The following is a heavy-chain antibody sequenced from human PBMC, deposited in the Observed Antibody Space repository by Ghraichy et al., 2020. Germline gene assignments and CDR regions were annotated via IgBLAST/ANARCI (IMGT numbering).Heavy chain of an antibody. J-gene: IGHJ4*02. Sequence: SETLSLTCTVSGGSISSYYWSWIRQPPGKGLEWIGYIYYSGSTNYNPSLKSRVTISVDTSKNQFSLKLSSVTAADTAVYYCARESPGIAAAGTFDYWGQGTLVTVSS. CDR3: ARESPGIAAAGTFDY. V-gene: IGHV4-59*01. D-gene: IGHD6-13*01. CDR2: IYYSGST. CDR1: GGSISSYY.